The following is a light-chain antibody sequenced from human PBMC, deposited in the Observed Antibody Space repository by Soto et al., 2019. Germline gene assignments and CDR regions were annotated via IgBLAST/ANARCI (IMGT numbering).Light chain of an antibody. CDR2: DVS. CDR3: CSHAGSYTWV. Sequence: QSVLTQPRSVSGSPGQSVTISCTGTSSDVGGYNFVSWYLQHPGKAPKLMIYDVSKRPSGVPDRFSGSKSGNTASLTISGLQAEDDADYYCCSHAGSYTWVFGTGTKLTVL. CDR1: SSDVGGYNF. V-gene: IGLV2-11*01. J-gene: IGLJ1*01.